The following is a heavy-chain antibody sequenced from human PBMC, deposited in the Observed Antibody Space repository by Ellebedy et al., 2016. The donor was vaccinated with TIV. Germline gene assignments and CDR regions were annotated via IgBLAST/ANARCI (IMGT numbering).Heavy chain of an antibody. J-gene: IGHJ4*02. Sequence: GESLKISCAASGFTFSSYAMSWVRQAPGKGLEWVSTISSIGSRTYYADSVEGRFIISRDNSKKTLYLQMNSLRAEDKAGYYCAKGRGGGSDTSAPRYYFDYWGLGTLVTVSS. CDR2: ISSIGSRT. D-gene: IGHD3-22*01. CDR1: GFTFSSYA. V-gene: IGHV3-23*01. CDR3: AKGRGGGSDTSAPRYYFDY.